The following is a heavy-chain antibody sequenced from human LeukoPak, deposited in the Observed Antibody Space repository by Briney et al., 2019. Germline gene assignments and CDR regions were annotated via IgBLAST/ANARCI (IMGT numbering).Heavy chain of an antibody. J-gene: IGHJ4*02. CDR3: TRAYPLDGGNLYPFDS. V-gene: IGHV3-74*01. CDR2: MSPDGRTT. D-gene: IGHD4-23*01. CDR1: GFTYGSYW. Sequence: GGSLRLSCAASGFTYGSYWMHWVRLAPGEGVVWVSRMSPDGRTTSYADSVEGRFTISRDNAKSTLYLQMNSLRAEDTAIYYCTRAYPLDGGNLYPFDSWGQGTLVTVFS.